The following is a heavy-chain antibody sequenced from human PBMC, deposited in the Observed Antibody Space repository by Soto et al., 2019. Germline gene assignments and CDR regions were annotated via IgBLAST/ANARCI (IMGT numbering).Heavy chain of an antibody. V-gene: IGHV4-34*01. CDR2: INHSGST. D-gene: IGHD3-10*01. CDR3: ARGNRRSITMVRGVINRFDY. J-gene: IGHJ4*02. Sequence: SETLSLTCAVYGGSFSGYYWSWIRQPPGKGLEWIGEINHSGSTNYNPSLKSRVTISVDTSKNQFSLKLSSVTAADTAVYYCARGNRRSITMVRGVINRFDYWGQGTLVTVSS. CDR1: GGSFSGYY.